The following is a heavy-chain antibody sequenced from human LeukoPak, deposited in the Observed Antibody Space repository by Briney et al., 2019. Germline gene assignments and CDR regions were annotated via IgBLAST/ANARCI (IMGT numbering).Heavy chain of an antibody. CDR2: INPNSGGT. CDR3: AINNGSYFWFDP. CDR1: GHTFTGYY. D-gene: IGHD1-26*01. Sequence: SVKLSYKASGHTFTGYYVHWVRQAPGHRREWMGWINPNSGGTNYEQKFRGRVTMTRDTSIRKAYMELSGLRSDDTALYYCAINNGSYFWFDPWGQGTLVTVSS. V-gene: IGHV1-2*02. J-gene: IGHJ5*02.